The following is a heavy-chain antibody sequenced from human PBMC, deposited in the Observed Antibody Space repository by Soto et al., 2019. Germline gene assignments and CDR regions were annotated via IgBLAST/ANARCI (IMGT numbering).Heavy chain of an antibody. D-gene: IGHD6-6*01. J-gene: IGHJ6*02. CDR3: AKVIVARGGMNV. V-gene: IGHV3-23*01. Sequence: EVQLLDSGGGLVQPGGSLRLSCAASGFTFSSYAMSWVRQAPGKGLEWVSAISGSAITTYYEDSVKGRFTTSRDNANNSVYLQMTSLRAEDTAIYDGAKVIVARGGMNVWGRGTTVTVSS. CDR2: ISGSAITT. CDR1: GFTFSSYA.